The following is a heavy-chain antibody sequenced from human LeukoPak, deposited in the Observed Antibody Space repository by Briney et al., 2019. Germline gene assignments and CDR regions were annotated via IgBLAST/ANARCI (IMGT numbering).Heavy chain of an antibody. Sequence: SETLSLTCAVSGGSLSSSNWWSWVRQPPGKGLEWIGEMYHSGSTNYNPSLKSRVTISVDKSKNQFSLKLSSVTAADTAVYYCGRKIAVAPYYFDYWGQGTLVTVSS. J-gene: IGHJ4*02. CDR3: GRKIAVAPYYFDY. CDR2: MYHSGST. D-gene: IGHD6-19*01. V-gene: IGHV4-4*02. CDR1: GGSLSSSNW.